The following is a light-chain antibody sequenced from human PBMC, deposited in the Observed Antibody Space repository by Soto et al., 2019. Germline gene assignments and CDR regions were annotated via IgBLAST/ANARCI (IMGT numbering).Light chain of an antibody. CDR1: QSVSSSY. V-gene: IGKV3-20*01. Sequence: EIVLTQSPGTLSLSPGEGATLSCRASQSVSSSYLAWYQQKPGQAPGLLIYGASTRATGIPDRFSGSGSGTDFTLIISRLEPEDFAVYYCQQYFSSPYTFGQGTKLEIK. CDR2: GAS. CDR3: QQYFSSPYT. J-gene: IGKJ2*01.